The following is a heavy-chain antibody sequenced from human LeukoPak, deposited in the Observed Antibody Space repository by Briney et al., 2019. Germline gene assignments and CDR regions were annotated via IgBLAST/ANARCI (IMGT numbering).Heavy chain of an antibody. J-gene: IGHJ1*01. CDR1: GGSFSGHF. D-gene: IGHD6-13*01. V-gene: IGHV4-34*01. CDR3: ARALAAAVIN. CDR2: ITHRGSI. Sequence: PSETLSLTCGVFGGSFSGHFYSWLRQSPGKGLEWIGEITHRGSINYNPSLKSRAALSVDTSKNQFPLKLTSVTAADIGVYYCARALAAAVINWGQGTLVTVSS.